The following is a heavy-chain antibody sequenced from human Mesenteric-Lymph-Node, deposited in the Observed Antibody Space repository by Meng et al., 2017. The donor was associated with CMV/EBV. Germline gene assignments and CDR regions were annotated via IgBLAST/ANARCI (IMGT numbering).Heavy chain of an antibody. D-gene: IGHD1-14*01. CDR3: ARDGTGGYHYYYAMDV. CDR2: VSGDGSYI. J-gene: IGHJ6*02. Sequence: GESLKISCAASGFTFSDYYMAWIRQAPGKGLEWVSYVSGDGSYIYYEEPVKGRFTISRDNAKNSLYLQMNSLRVEDTAVYFCARDGTGGYHYYYAMDVWGQGTTVTVSS. V-gene: IGHV3-11*04. CDR1: GFTFSDYY.